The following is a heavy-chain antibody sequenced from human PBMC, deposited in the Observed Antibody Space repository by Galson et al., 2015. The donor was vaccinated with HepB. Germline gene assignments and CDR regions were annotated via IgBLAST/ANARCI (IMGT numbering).Heavy chain of an antibody. Sequence: SLRLSCAASGFKFNNYEMNWVRQAPGKGLEWVSYISISGTTIYYADAVKGRFTISRDNAKSSVDLQMNSLRAEDTAVYYCARMVVGAARVFDIWRQGTMVTVSS. D-gene: IGHD2-2*01. CDR3: ARMVVGAARVFDI. CDR2: ISISGTTI. J-gene: IGHJ3*02. V-gene: IGHV3-48*03. CDR1: GFKFNNYE.